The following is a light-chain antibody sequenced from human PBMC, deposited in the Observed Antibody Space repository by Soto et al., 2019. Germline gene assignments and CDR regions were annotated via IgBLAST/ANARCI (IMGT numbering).Light chain of an antibody. Sequence: DIVMTQSPDSLAVSLGERATINCKSSQNLLYSSNNKNYLAWYQQKPGQPPKLLIYWASTRESGVPDRFSGSGSGTDFILTISSLQAEDVAVYYCQQYYSTPYTFGQGTKLEIK. V-gene: IGKV4-1*01. CDR2: WAS. CDR3: QQYYSTPYT. J-gene: IGKJ2*01. CDR1: QNLLYSSNNKNY.